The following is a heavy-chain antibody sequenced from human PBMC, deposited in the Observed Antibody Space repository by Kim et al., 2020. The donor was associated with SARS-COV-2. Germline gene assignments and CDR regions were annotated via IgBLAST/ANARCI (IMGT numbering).Heavy chain of an antibody. D-gene: IGHD3-3*02. CDR1: GFTFSSYS. J-gene: IGHJ4*02. CDR2: ISSSSSYI. CDR3: AREKSIRSAGFDY. Sequence: GGSLRLSCAASGFTFSSYSMNWVRQAPGKGLEWVSSISSSSSYIYYADSVKGRFTISRDNAKNSLYLQMNSLRAEDTAVYYCAREKSIRSAGFDYWGQGTLVTVSS. V-gene: IGHV3-21*01.